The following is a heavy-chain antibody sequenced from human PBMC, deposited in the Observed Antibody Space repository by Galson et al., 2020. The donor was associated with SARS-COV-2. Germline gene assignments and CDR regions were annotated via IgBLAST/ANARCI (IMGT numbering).Heavy chain of an antibody. J-gene: IGHJ3*02. CDR2: ISHSGGT. Sequence: SETLSLTCAVSGTSISSGSYSWNWIRQPPGKGLEWIGYISHSGGTYYNPSLKSRVTISGDWSKNQFSLRPSSVTAADTAVYYCARLHYGEYAPEAFDIWCPGTRVTVAS. V-gene: IGHV4-30-2*01. CDR1: GTSISSGSYS. CDR3: ARLHYGEYAPEAFDI. D-gene: IGHD4-17*01.